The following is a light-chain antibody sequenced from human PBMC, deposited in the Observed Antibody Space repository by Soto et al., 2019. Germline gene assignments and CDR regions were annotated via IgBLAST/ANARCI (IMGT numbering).Light chain of an antibody. CDR3: QQYNNWPLWT. J-gene: IGKJ1*01. CDR1: QSVSSN. CDR2: GAS. Sequence: EIVLPQSPATLSLSPGERATLSCRASQSVSSNLAWYQQKPGQAPRLLIYGASTRATGIPARFSGSGSGTEFTLTISSLQSEDFAVYYCQQYNNWPLWTFGQGTKVDIK. V-gene: IGKV3-15*01.